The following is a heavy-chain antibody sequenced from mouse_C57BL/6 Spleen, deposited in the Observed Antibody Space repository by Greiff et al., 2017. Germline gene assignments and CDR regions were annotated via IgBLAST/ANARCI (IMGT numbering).Heavy chain of an antibody. Sequence: DVMLVESGGGLVQPGGSLKLSCAASGFTFSDYYMYWVRQTPEKRLEWVAYISNGGGSTYYPDTVKGRFTISRDNAKNTLYLQMGRLKSEDTAMYYCARHNYDYDGWYFDVWGTGTTVTVSS. CDR1: GFTFSDYY. J-gene: IGHJ1*03. D-gene: IGHD2-4*01. CDR3: ARHNYDYDGWYFDV. CDR2: ISNGGGST. V-gene: IGHV5-12*01.